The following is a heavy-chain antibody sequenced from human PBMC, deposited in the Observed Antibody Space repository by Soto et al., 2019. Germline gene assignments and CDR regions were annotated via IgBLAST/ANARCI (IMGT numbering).Heavy chain of an antibody. D-gene: IGHD2-21*02. CDR3: TTDNGAYCGGDCSNHDRDYYYGMAV. CDR2: IKSKTDGGTT. V-gene: IGHV3-15*07. J-gene: IGHJ6*01. CDR1: GFTFSNAW. Sequence: GSLRLSCAASGFTFSNAWMNWVRQAPGKGLEWVGRIKSKTDGGTTDYAAPVKGRFTISRDDSKNTLYLQMNSLKTEDTAVYYCTTDNGAYCGGDCSNHDRDYYYGMAVWGRGTTVTVSS.